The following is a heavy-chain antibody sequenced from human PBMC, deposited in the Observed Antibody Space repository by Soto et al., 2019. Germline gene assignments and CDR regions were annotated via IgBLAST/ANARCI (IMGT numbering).Heavy chain of an antibody. CDR3: ARSNVDIVATFDY. J-gene: IGHJ4*02. V-gene: IGHV1-69*06. D-gene: IGHD5-12*01. Sequence: GASVKVSCKASGGTFSSYAISWVRQAPGQGLEWMGGIIPIFGTANYAQKFQGRVTITADKSTSTAYMELSSLRSEDTAVYYCARSNVDIVATFDYWGQGTLVTVSS. CDR2: IIPIFGTA. CDR1: GGTFSSYA.